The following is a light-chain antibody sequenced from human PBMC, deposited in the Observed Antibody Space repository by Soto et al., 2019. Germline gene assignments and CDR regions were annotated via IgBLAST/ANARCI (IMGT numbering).Light chain of an antibody. J-gene: IGKJ1*01. CDR3: QQYNSYWT. CDR2: KAS. CDR1: QSISSW. V-gene: IGKV1-5*03. Sequence: DIQMTQSPSTLSASVGDRVTITCRASQSISSWLAWYQQKTGKAPKLLIYKASSLESGVPSMFSGSGSGTEFTLTISSLQPDDFATYYCQQYNSYWTFGQGTKVEIK.